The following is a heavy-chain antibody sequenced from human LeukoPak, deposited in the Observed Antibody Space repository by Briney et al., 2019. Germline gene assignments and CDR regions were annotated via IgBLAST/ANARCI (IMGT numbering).Heavy chain of an antibody. CDR3: AKEQSSGWYRTADY. Sequence: GGSLRLSCAASGLTFETHDTHWVRRAPGKGLEWVGVTSRDGVSQNYGDSVEGRFTISRDQSDNTLFLQMNSLRPEDTAIYYCAKEQSSGWYRTADYWGQGTLVTVSS. D-gene: IGHD6-19*01. J-gene: IGHJ4*02. CDR1: GLTFETHD. V-gene: IGHV3-30*18. CDR2: TSRDGVSQ.